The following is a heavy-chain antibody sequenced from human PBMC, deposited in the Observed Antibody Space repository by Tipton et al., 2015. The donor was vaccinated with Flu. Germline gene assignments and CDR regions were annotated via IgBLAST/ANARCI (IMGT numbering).Heavy chain of an antibody. CDR2: IKQDGSEK. CDR1: GFTFRNYW. J-gene: IGHJ5*02. Sequence: SLRLSCAASGFTFRNYWMTWVRQAPGKGLEWVANIKQDGSEKYYVDSVKGRFIISRDNAKNSLYLQMNSLRSEDPAVYYCAGAWAAAGSAWGQGTLVTVSS. V-gene: IGHV3-7*01. CDR3: AGAWAAAGSA. D-gene: IGHD6-13*01.